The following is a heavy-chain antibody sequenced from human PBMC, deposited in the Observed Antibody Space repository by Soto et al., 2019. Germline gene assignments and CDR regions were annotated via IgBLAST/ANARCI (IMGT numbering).Heavy chain of an antibody. Sequence: GASVKVSCKASGGTFSGYAISWVRQAPGQGLEWMGGIIPIFGTANYAQKFQGRVTITADESTSTAYMELSSLRSEDTAVYYCAGSVVGHGEIDYWGQGTLVTVSS. CDR2: IIPIFGTA. CDR1: GGTFSGYA. V-gene: IGHV1-69*13. J-gene: IGHJ4*02. CDR3: AGSVVGHGEIDY. D-gene: IGHD1-26*01.